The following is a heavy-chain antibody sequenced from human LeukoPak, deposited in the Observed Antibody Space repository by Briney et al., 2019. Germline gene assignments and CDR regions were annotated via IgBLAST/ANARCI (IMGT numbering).Heavy chain of an antibody. D-gene: IGHD2-2*01. V-gene: IGHV4-39*07. J-gene: IGHJ6*03. CDR2: IYYSGST. CDR1: GGSISSSSYY. CDR3: AGGTVPAAIIPWVHRPYYYMDV. Sequence: SSETLSLTCTVSGGSISSSSYYWGWIRQPPGKGLEWIGSIYYSGSTYYNPSLKSRVTISVDTSKNQFSLKLSSVTAADTAVYYCAGGTVPAAIIPWVHRPYYYMDVWGKGTTVTVSS.